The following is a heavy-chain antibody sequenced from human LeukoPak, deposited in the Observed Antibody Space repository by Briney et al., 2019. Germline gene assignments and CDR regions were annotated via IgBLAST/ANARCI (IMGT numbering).Heavy chain of an antibody. V-gene: IGHV4-39*01. CDR3: ARQDRGRHDY. J-gene: IGHJ4*02. CDR1: GGSISSSSYY. CDR2: IYYSGST. Sequence: SETLSLTCTVSGGSISSSSYYWGWIRQPPGKGLEWIGSIYYSGSTYYNPSLKSRVTISVDTSKNQFSLKLSSVTAADTAVYYCARQDRGRHDYWGQGTLVTVSS.